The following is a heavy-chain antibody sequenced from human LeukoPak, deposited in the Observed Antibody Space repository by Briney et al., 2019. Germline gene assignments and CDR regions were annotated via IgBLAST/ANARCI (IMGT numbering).Heavy chain of an antibody. CDR3: AREVAY. V-gene: IGHV4-59*02. CDR1: GGSVSSYY. CDR2: IYYSGST. J-gene: IGHJ4*02. Sequence: PSETLSLTCTVSGGSVSSYYWSWIRQPPGKGLEWIGYIYYSGSTNYNPSLKSRVTISVDTSKNQFSLKLTSVTAADPAVYYCAREVAYWGQGILVTVSS.